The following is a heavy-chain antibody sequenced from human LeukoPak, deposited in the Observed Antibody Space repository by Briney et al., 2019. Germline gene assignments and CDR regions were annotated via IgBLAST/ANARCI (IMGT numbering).Heavy chain of an antibody. V-gene: IGHV4-59*01. J-gene: IGHJ6*04. CDR3: ARTPYSSGRLGGYPYYYMDV. CDR2: IYYTGNA. D-gene: IGHD3-16*02. CDR1: GGYMNDYY. Sequence: SGTLSLTCVVSGGYMNDYYWSWVRQSPGKGLDWIGQIYYTGNANYNPSLKSRLTISVDTSKNQLSLRLRSLTAADTAVYFCARTPYSSGRLGGYPYYYMDVWGKGTTVTVTS.